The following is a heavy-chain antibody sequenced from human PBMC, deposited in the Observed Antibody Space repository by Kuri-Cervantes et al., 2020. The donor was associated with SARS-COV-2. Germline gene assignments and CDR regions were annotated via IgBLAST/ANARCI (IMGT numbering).Heavy chain of an antibody. Sequence: ASVKVSCKASVYTFTSYAMHWVRQAPGQRLEWMGWINTNTGNPTYAQGFTGRFVFSLDTSVSTAYLQISSLKAEDTAVYYCARDTNFGSGSYWFDPWGQGTLVTVSS. D-gene: IGHD3-10*01. J-gene: IGHJ5*02. CDR1: VYTFTSYA. CDR3: ARDTNFGSGSYWFDP. CDR2: INTNTGNP. V-gene: IGHV7-4-1*02.